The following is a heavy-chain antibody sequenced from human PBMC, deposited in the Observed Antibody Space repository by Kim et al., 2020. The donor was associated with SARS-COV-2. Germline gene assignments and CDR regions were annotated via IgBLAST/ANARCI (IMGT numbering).Heavy chain of an antibody. CDR2: GST. D-gene: IGHD1-26*01. CDR3: ARSHGSSDL. Sequence: GSTYYNTSLKSRITITVATSKNHISLQLNSVTAADTAVYCCARSHGSSDLWGQGTLVTVSS. J-gene: IGHJ5*02. V-gene: IGHV4-39*07.